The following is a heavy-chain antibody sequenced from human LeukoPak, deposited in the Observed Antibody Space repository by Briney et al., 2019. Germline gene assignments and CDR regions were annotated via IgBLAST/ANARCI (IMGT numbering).Heavy chain of an antibody. J-gene: IGHJ4*02. CDR1: GFTVSNSF. Sequence: GGSLRLSCAASGFTVSNSFMSWVRQAPGKGLEWVSIIYSAGYTYYADSVMGRFTISRHTSENTLYLQMDSLEPDDTAIYYCARCLLGGYRFDYWGQGTLVTVSS. V-gene: IGHV3-53*04. CDR3: ARCLLGGYRFDY. D-gene: IGHD3-16*01. CDR2: IYSAGYT.